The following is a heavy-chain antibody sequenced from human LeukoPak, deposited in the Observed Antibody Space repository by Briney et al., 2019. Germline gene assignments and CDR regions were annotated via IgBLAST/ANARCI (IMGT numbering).Heavy chain of an antibody. J-gene: IGHJ4*02. D-gene: IGHD6-19*01. Sequence: GESLKISCKGSGYSFTSYWIGWVRQMPGKGLEWMGIIYPGDSDTRYSPSFQGQVTISADKSISTAYLQWSSLKASDTAMHYCARPRGDSSGWYYYFDYWGQGTLVTVSS. CDR3: ARPRGDSSGWYYYFDY. V-gene: IGHV5-51*01. CDR2: IYPGDSDT. CDR1: GYSFTSYW.